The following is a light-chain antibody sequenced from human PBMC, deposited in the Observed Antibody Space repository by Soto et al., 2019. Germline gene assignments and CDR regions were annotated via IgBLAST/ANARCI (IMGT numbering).Light chain of an antibody. CDR1: QNIDSL. Sequence: EVVLTRSPATLSLSPGERAAVSCRATQNIDSLLAWYQQKPGQAPRLLIYDASHRATGVPARFSGSGSGTDFTLTISSLEPEDFAVYYCQQRRHWPPITFGQGTRLEIK. CDR3: QQRRHWPPIT. CDR2: DAS. J-gene: IGKJ5*01. V-gene: IGKV3-11*01.